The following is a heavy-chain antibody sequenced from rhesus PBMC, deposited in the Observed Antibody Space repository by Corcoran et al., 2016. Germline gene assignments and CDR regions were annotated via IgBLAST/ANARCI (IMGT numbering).Heavy chain of an antibody. CDR2: ISGSSCSP. Sequence: QVQLQESGPGLVKPSETLSLTCAVSGGSISSSNWWSWIRQPPGKGLEWIGYISGSSCSPYSTPSLKRLFPISKDTSKTQFSLKLGSVTAADTAVYYCARENTVTTVHGFDSWGQGVVVTVSS. CDR3: ARENTVTTVHGFDS. J-gene: IGHJ6*01. D-gene: IGHD4-23*01. CDR1: GGSISSSNW. V-gene: IGHV4S19*01.